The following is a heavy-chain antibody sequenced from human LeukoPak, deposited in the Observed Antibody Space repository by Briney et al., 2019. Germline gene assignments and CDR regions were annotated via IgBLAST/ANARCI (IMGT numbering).Heavy chain of an antibody. CDR1: GGSVSSNIYY. D-gene: IGHD3-10*01. Sequence: PSETLSLTCTVSGGSVSSNIYYWSWIRQPPGKGLEWIGYIYYSGSTNYNPSLKSRDTISVDTSKNQFSLKLTSVTAADTAVYYCARVHITMVRGVSGWFDPWGQGTLVTVSS. V-gene: IGHV4-61*01. CDR2: IYYSGST. CDR3: ARVHITMVRGVSGWFDP. J-gene: IGHJ5*02.